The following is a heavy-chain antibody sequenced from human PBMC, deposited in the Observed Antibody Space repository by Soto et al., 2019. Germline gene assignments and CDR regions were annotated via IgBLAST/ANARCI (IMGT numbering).Heavy chain of an antibody. J-gene: IGHJ6*02. CDR1: GGSISSYY. CDR3: AREALLEGSGYYYYYYGMDV. D-gene: IGHD3-22*01. Sequence: SETLSLTCTVSGGSISSYYWSWIRQPPGKGLEWIGYIYYSGSTNYNPSLKSRVTISVDTSKNQFSLKLSSVTAADTAVYYCAREALLEGSGYYYYYYGMDVWGQGTTVTVSS. CDR2: IYYSGST. V-gene: IGHV4-59*01.